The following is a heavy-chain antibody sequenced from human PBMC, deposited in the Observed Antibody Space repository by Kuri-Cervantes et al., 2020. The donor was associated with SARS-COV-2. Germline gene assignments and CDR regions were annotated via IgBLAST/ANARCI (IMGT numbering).Heavy chain of an antibody. J-gene: IGHJ5*02. CDR3: ARSFTVTDPFDP. V-gene: IGHV3-21*01. Sequence: GGSLRLSCAASGFTFSSYSMNWVRQAPGKGLEWVSSISSSSSYIYYADSVKGRFTISRDNAKNSLYLQMNSLRAEGTAVYYCARSFTVTDPFDPWGQGTLVTVSS. CDR1: GFTFSSYS. CDR2: ISSSSSYI. D-gene: IGHD4-11*01.